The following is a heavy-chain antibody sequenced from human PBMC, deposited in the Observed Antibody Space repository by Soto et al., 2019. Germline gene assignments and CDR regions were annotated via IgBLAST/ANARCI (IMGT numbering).Heavy chain of an antibody. CDR1: GFTFSNAW. Sequence: PGGSLRLSCAASGFTFSNAWMSWVRQAPGKGLEWVGRIKSKTDGGTTDYAAPVKGRFTISRDDSKNTLYLQMNSLKTEDTAVYYCTSTVTPYYYGMDVWGQGTTVTVSS. V-gene: IGHV3-15*01. CDR3: TSTVTPYYYGMDV. CDR2: IKSKTDGGTT. D-gene: IGHD4-4*01. J-gene: IGHJ6*02.